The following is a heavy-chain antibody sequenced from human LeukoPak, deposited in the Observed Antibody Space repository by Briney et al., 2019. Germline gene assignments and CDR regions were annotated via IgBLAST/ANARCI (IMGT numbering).Heavy chain of an antibody. CDR2: INHSGST. J-gene: IGHJ6*03. D-gene: IGHD3-10*01. V-gene: IGHV4-34*01. Sequence: SETLSLTCAVYGGSFSDYYWSWIRQPPGKGLEWIGEINHSGSTNYNPSLKSRVTISVDTSKNQFSLKLSSVTAADTAVYYCARHRVVRGVYYYYYMDVWGKGTTVTISS. CDR3: ARHRVVRGVYYYYYMDV. CDR1: GGSFSDYY.